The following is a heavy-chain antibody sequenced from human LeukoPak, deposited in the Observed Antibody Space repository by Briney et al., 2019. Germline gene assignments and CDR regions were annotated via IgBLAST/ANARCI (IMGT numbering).Heavy chain of an antibody. CDR2: ISSSSSYI. CDR1: GFTFSSYS. Sequence: GESLRLSCAASGFTFSSYSMNWVRQAPGKGLEWVSFISSSSSYIYYADSVKGRFTISRDNAKNSLYVQMNSLRAEDTAVYYCARGEYGSGNYHIDYWGQGTLVTVSS. D-gene: IGHD3-10*01. CDR3: ARGEYGSGNYHIDY. J-gene: IGHJ4*02. V-gene: IGHV3-21*01.